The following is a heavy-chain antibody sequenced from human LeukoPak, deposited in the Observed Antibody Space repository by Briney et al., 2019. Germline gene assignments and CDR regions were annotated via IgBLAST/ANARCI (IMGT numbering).Heavy chain of an antibody. Sequence: GSLRLSCAASGFTFSSYWMSWVRQAPGKGLEWVANIKQDGSEKYYVDSVKGRFTISRDNAKNSLYLQMNSLRAEDTAVYYCARSFNYYDSSGYLYYMDVWGKGTTVTVSS. CDR2: IKQDGSEK. J-gene: IGHJ6*03. V-gene: IGHV3-7*01. D-gene: IGHD3-22*01. CDR1: GFTFSSYW. CDR3: ARSFNYYDSSGYLYYMDV.